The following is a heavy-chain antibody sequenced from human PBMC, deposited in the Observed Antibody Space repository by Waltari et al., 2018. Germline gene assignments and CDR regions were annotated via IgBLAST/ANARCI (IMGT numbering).Heavy chain of an antibody. V-gene: IGHV4-39*01. J-gene: IGHJ4*02. CDR1: GGSITSTYHY. Sequence: QLQLQESGPGLVKPSETLSLTCTVSGGSITSTYHYWGWIRQPPGKGLEWRGTIYYSGSTYYNPSLKSRVAISVDTSKNQFSLKVTSVTAADTAVYYCARHRDIVATLFDYWGQGTLITVSS. CDR2: IYYSGST. CDR3: ARHRDIVATLFDY. D-gene: IGHD5-12*01.